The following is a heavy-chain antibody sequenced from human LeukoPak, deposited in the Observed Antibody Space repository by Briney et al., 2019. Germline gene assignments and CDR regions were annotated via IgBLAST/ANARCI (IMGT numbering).Heavy chain of an antibody. CDR3: ARLTFGGVIGFDY. D-gene: IGHD3-16*02. J-gene: IGHJ4*02. CDR2: INHSGST. CDR1: GGSFSGYY. Sequence: SETLSLTCAVYGGSFSGYYWSWIRQPPGKGLEWIGEINHSGSTNYNPSLKSRVTISVDTSKDQFSLKLSSVTAADTAVYYCARLTFGGVIGFDYWGQGTLVTVSS. V-gene: IGHV4-34*01.